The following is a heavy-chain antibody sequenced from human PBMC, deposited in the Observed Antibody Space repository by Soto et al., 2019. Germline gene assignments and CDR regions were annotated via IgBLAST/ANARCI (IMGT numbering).Heavy chain of an antibody. CDR3: AIGGDIVVVPATVGLDP. Sequence: GGSLRLSCAASVFAFSSYAMSWVRQSPGKGLEWVSAISGSGCSTYYADSVKGRFTISRDNSKNTLYLQMNSLRAEDTAVYYCAIGGDIVVVPATVGLDPWGQGTLVTVSS. CDR2: ISGSGCST. J-gene: IGHJ5*02. CDR1: VFAFSSYA. V-gene: IGHV3-23*01. D-gene: IGHD2-2*01.